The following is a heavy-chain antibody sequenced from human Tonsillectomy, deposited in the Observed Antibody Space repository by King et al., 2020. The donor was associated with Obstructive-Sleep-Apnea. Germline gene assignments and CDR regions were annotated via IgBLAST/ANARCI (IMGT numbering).Heavy chain of an antibody. CDR2: IRYDGSNK. D-gene: IGHD1-26*01. Sequence: QVQLVESGGGVVQPGRSLRLSCAASGFTFSSYGMHWVRQAPGKGLEWVAFIRYDGSNKYYADSVKGRFTISRDNSKNTLYLQMNSLRAEDTAVYYCAKGEEEDGSYSLGYFDYWGQGTLVTVSS. V-gene: IGHV3-30*02. CDR1: GFTFSSYG. CDR3: AKGEEEDGSYSLGYFDY. J-gene: IGHJ4*02.